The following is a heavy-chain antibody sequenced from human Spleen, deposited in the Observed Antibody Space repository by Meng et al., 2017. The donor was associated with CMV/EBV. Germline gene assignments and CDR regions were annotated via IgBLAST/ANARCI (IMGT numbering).Heavy chain of an antibody. J-gene: IGHJ4*02. D-gene: IGHD3-10*01. CDR3: AREMVRAYSVDY. V-gene: IGHV3-11*06. Sequence: GESLKISCAASGFTFSDYYMTWIRQAPGKGLEWVSYISSSGSITKYLDSVKGRFTISRDNAKNTLYLQMNSLRAEDTAVYYCAREMVRAYSVDYWGQGTLVTVSS. CDR2: ISSSGSIT. CDR1: GFTFSDYY.